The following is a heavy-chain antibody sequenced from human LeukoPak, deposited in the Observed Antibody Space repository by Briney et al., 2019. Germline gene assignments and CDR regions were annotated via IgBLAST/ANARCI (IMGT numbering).Heavy chain of an antibody. Sequence: RGSLRLSCAASGFTFDDYGMSWVRQAPGKGLEWVSGINWNGGSTGYADSVKGRFTISRDNAKNSLYLQMNSLRAEDTALYYCARDRGVLEWSGPYYMDVWGKGTTVTVSS. V-gene: IGHV3-20*04. CDR1: GFTFDDYG. J-gene: IGHJ6*03. CDR2: INWNGGST. CDR3: ARDRGVLEWSGPYYMDV. D-gene: IGHD3-3*01.